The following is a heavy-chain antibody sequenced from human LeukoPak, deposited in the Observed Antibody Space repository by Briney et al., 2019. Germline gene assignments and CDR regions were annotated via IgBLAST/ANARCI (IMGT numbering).Heavy chain of an antibody. J-gene: IGHJ4*02. Sequence: ASVKVSCKASGYTLTSYDINWVRQATGQGLEWMGWMNPNSGNTDYAQKFQGRVTMTRNTSISTAYMELSSLRSEDTAMYYCARGLTVTTRPAGYWGQGTLVTVSS. CDR1: GYTLTSYD. CDR2: MNPNSGNT. CDR3: ARGLTVTTRPAGY. V-gene: IGHV1-8*01. D-gene: IGHD4-17*01.